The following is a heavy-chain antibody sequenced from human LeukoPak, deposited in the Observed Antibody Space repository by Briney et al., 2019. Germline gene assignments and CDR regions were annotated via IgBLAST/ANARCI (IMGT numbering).Heavy chain of an antibody. D-gene: IGHD6-19*01. CDR3: ARDKRPYSSGWYCGY. CDR2: ISYDGSNK. V-gene: IGHV3-30-3*01. Sequence: GGSLRLSCAASGFTFSSYAMHWVRQAPGKGLEWVAVISYDGSNKYYADSVKGRFTISRDNSKNTLYLQMNSLRAEDTAVYYCARDKRPYSSGWYCGYWGQGTLVTVPS. J-gene: IGHJ4*02. CDR1: GFTFSSYA.